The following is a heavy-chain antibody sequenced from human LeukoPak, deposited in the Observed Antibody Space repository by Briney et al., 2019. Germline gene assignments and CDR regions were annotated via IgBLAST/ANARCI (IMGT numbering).Heavy chain of an antibody. Sequence: GGSLRLSCAASGFTFRYAWMSWVRQAPGKGLEWVGLIRSNFYGGTTDYAASVKGRFTISRDGSKSIAYLQMNSLKTEDTAVYYRTRGGGGDPVDYWGQGALVTVSS. V-gene: IGHV3-49*02. CDR2: IRSNFYGGTT. CDR3: TRGGGGDPVDY. J-gene: IGHJ4*02. CDR1: GFTFRYAW. D-gene: IGHD3-16*01.